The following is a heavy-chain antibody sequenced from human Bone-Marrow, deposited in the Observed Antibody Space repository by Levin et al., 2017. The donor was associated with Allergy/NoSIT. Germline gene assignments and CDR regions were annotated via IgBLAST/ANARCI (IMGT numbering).Heavy chain of an antibody. V-gene: IGHV1-69*02. Sequence: AASVKVSCKASGGTFSTYTISWVRQAPGQGLEWMGRIIPFLDITNYAQKFQGRLTITADRATSTAYMELSSLRSEDTAVYYCAGVERDGYDENGGSDWGQGTLVTVSS. CDR2: IIPFLDIT. CDR3: AGVERDGYDENGGSD. D-gene: IGHD5-12*01. J-gene: IGHJ4*02. CDR1: GGTFSTYT.